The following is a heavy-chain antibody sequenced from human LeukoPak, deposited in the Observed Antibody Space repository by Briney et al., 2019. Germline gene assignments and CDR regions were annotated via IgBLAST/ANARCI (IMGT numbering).Heavy chain of an antibody. CDR1: GFTFGSYG. V-gene: IGHV3-23*01. Sequence: GGSLRLSCAASGFTFGSYGMSWVRQAPGRGLEWVSFITPNADRASYADSVKGRFTISRDNPRNTLYMQMNSLRDEDTAVYYCAIMHGYYDGSGYWVQWGQGTLVTVSS. J-gene: IGHJ1*01. CDR3: AIMHGYYDGSGYWVQ. CDR2: ITPNADRA. D-gene: IGHD3-22*01.